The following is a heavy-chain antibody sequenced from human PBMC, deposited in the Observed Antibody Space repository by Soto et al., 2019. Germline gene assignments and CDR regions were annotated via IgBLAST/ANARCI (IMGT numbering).Heavy chain of an antibody. V-gene: IGHV3-30-3*01. J-gene: IGHJ6*02. CDR2: ISYDGSNK. CDR3: ARGDREDIAVVVGVRPGEYGVDV. Sequence: QVQLVESGGGVVQPGRSLRLSCAASGFTFRNYAMHWVRQAPGKGLECVAVISYDGSNKFYRDYFKGRFTISRDNSKNTLYLQINSLRYEDTAVYYCARGDREDIAVVVGVRPGEYGVDVWGQGTTVTVSS. CDR1: GFTFRNYA. D-gene: IGHD2-15*01.